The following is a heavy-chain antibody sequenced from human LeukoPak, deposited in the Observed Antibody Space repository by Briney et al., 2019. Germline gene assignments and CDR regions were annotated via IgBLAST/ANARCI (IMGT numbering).Heavy chain of an antibody. CDR2: INPSGGST. J-gene: IGHJ6*02. Sequence: ASVKVSRKASGYTFTSYYMHWVRQAPGQGLEWMGIINPSGGSTSYAQKFQGRVTMTRDTSTSTVYMELSSLRSEDTAVYYCAREPHRGDFDWLFPHYYYYGMDVWGQGTTVTVSS. CDR3: AREPHRGDFDWLFPHYYYYGMDV. D-gene: IGHD3-9*01. CDR1: GYTFTSYY. V-gene: IGHV1-46*01.